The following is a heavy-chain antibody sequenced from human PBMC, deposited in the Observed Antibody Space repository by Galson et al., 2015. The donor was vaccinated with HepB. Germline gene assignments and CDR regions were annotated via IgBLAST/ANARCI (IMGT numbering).Heavy chain of an antibody. D-gene: IGHD6-19*01. CDR1: GGSIISTSNY. CDR3: AGVSFSSSGWYVRYGLDV. CDR2: IYYRGIT. Sequence: ETLSLTCTLSGGSIISTSNYWGWIRQPPGKGLEWFGSIYYRGITNYNPSLNSRVTISLDTSKNQFSLKLRSVTAADTAVYYCAGVSFSSSGWYVRYGLDVWGQGTTVTVSS. J-gene: IGHJ6*02. V-gene: IGHV4-39*07.